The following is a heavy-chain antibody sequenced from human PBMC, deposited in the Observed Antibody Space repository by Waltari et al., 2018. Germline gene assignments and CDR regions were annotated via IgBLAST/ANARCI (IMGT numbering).Heavy chain of an antibody. CDR3: ARGRITMVRGVTYNWFDP. CDR1: GGSISSYY. J-gene: IGHJ5*02. V-gene: IGHV4-59*01. D-gene: IGHD3-10*01. CDR2: SYYSGST. Sequence: QVQLQESGPGLVKPSETLSLTCTVSGGSISSYYWSWIRQPPGKGLEWIGYSYYSGSTNYNPSLKSRVTISVDTSKNQFSLKLSSVTAADTAVYYCARGRITMVRGVTYNWFDPWGQGTLVTVSS.